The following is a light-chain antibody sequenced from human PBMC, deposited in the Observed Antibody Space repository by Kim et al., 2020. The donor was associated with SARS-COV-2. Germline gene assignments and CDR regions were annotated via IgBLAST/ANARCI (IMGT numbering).Light chain of an antibody. V-gene: IGLV1-40*01. CDR2: GNS. J-gene: IGLJ3*02. CDR1: NSNIGAGYD. CDR3: QSYDSSLSGWV. Sequence: QGVTNSCTGSNSNIGAGYDVHWYQQLPGTATKLLTYGNSNRPSGVPDRFSGSKSGTSASLAITGLQAEDEADYYCQSYDSSLSGWVFGGGTKVTVL.